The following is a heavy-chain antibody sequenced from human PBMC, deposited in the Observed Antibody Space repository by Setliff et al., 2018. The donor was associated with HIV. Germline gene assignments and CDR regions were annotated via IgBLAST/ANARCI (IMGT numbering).Heavy chain of an antibody. CDR1: DVSFSGHY. CDR3: ARGSGRFCSGGRCSAFDY. CDR2: IYQTGTT. J-gene: IGHJ4*02. V-gene: IGHV4-34*01. D-gene: IGHD2-15*01. Sequence: SETLSLTCAVYDVSFSGHYWTWIRQPPGKGLEWIGSIYQTGTTYYNPSLKSRVTISVDTSQNQFSLRLSSVTAADTAVYYCARGSGRFCSGGRCSAFDYWGQGTLVTVSS.